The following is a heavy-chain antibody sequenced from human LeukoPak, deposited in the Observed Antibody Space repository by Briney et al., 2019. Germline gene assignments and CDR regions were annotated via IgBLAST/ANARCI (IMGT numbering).Heavy chain of an antibody. J-gene: IGHJ4*02. V-gene: IGHV1-8*01. CDR2: MNPNSGNT. D-gene: IGHD3-22*01. Sequence: GASVKVSCKASGYTFTSYDINWVRQATGQGLEWMGWMNPNSGNTGYAQKFQGRVTMTRNTSISTAYMELSSLRSEDTAVYYCARVGKSRYYDSSGYYYVLYYWGQGTLVTVSS. CDR3: ARVGKSRYYDSSGYYYVLYY. CDR1: GYTFTSYD.